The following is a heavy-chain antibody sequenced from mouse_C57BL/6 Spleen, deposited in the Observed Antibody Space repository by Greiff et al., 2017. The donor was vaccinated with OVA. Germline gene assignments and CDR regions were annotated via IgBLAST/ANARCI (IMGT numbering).Heavy chain of an antibody. CDR2: ISYDGSN. J-gene: IGHJ4*01. V-gene: IGHV3-6*01. D-gene: IGHD2-3*01. Sequence: VQLKESGPGLVKPSQSLSLTCSVTGYSITSGYYWNWIRQFPGNKLEWMGYISYDGSNNYNPSLKNRISITRDTSKNQFFLKLNSVTTEDTATYYCASIYDGYFYYAMDYWGQGTSVTVSS. CDR1: GYSITSGYY. CDR3: ASIYDGYFYYAMDY.